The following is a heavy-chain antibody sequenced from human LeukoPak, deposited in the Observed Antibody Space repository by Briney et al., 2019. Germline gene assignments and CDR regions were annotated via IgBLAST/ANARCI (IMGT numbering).Heavy chain of an antibody. J-gene: IGHJ4*02. CDR1: GGSFSGYY. Sequence: SETLSPTCAVYGGSFSGYYWSWIRQPPGKGLEWIGEISHSGNTNYNPSLKSRVTISVDTSKNQFSLNLRSVTAADTAVYYCASPRPGATAYYFDYWGQGTLVTVSS. V-gene: IGHV4-34*01. D-gene: IGHD1-26*01. CDR3: ASPRPGATAYYFDY. CDR2: ISHSGNT.